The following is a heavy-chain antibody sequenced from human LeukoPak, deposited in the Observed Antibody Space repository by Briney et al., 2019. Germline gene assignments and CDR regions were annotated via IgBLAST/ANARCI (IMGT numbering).Heavy chain of an antibody. CDR3: AGGCSGGSCSDNWFDP. V-gene: IGHV1-18*01. Sequence: GASVKVSCKASGYTFTSYGISWVRQAPGQGLEWMGWISAYNGNTNYAQKLQGRVTMTTDTSTSTAYMELRSLRSDDTAVYYCAGGCSGGSCSDNWFDPWGQGTLVTVSS. CDR2: ISAYNGNT. CDR1: GYTFTSYG. J-gene: IGHJ5*02. D-gene: IGHD2-15*01.